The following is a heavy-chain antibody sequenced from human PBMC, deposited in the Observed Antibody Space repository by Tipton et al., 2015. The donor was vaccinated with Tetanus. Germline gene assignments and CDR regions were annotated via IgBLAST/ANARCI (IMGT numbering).Heavy chain of an antibody. D-gene: IGHD3-22*01. J-gene: IGHJ6*02. CDR3: AGDGGNYISYGLDA. Sequence: QLVQSGAEVKKPGASVKVSCKASGYTFTGYYMYWVRQAPGQGLEWMGWIDPNSGGTVYAQKFQGRVTMTGDTSISTAYMQLKSLGSNDTAVYYCAGDGGNYISYGLDAWGPGPPV. CDR2: IDPNSGGT. CDR1: GYTFTGYY. V-gene: IGHV1-2*02.